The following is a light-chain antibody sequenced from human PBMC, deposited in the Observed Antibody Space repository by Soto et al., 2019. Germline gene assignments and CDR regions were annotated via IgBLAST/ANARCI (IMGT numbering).Light chain of an antibody. J-gene: IGLJ1*01. CDR1: SSDVGNYKY. V-gene: IGLV2-14*01. CDR2: EVS. Sequence: QSVLTQPASVSGSPGQSITISCTGTSSDVGNYKYVSWYQQHPGKAPKLMIYEVSNRPSGVSNRFYGSKSGNTASLTFSGLQAEDETDYYCFSYTSSGTYVFGTGTKVTVL. CDR3: FSYTSSGTYV.